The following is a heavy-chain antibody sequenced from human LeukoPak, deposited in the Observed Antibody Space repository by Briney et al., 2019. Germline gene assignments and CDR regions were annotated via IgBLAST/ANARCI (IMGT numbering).Heavy chain of an antibody. D-gene: IGHD3-16*01. J-gene: IGHJ5*02. CDR3: ARTGGDHGWFDP. Sequence: ASVEVSCKASGYTFTSYYMHWVRQAPGQGLEWMGIINPSGGSTNYAQKFQGRVTMTWDTSTSTVYMELSSLRSEDTAVHYCARTGGDHGWFDPWGQGTLVTVSS. CDR2: INPSGGST. CDR1: GYTFTSYY. V-gene: IGHV1-46*01.